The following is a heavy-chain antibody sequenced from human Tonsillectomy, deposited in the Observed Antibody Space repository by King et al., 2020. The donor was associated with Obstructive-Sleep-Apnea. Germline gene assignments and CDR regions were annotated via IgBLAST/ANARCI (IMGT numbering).Heavy chain of an antibody. CDR2: ISWEGSST. CDR3: AKGDSSIAALGYFDF. Sequence: VQLVESGGVVVQPGGSLRLSCAASGFTFDDYAMDWVRQAPGEGLEWVSLISWEGSSTYYADSVKGRFTISRDNSKNSLYLHMNSLRAEDTDLYYFAKGDSSIAALGYFDFWGQGTLVTVSS. D-gene: IGHD6-6*01. J-gene: IGHJ4*02. V-gene: IGHV3-43D*03. CDR1: GFTFDDYA.